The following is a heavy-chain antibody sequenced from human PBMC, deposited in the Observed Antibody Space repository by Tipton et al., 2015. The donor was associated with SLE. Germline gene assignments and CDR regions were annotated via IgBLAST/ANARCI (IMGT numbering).Heavy chain of an antibody. Sequence: QSGPEVKKPGASVKVSCKASGGTFSSYAISWVRQAPGQGLEWMGGIIPIFGTANYAQKFQGRVTITTDESTSTAYMELSSLRSEDTAVYYCARGGYSSGWRAFDIWGQGTMVPVSS. J-gene: IGHJ3*02. CDR2: IIPIFGTA. CDR1: GGTFSSYA. V-gene: IGHV1-69*05. D-gene: IGHD6-19*01. CDR3: ARGGYSSGWRAFDI.